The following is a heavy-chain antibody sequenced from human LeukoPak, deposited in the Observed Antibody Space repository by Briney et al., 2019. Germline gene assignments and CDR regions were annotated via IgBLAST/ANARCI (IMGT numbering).Heavy chain of an antibody. Sequence: PSETLSLSCAASGFTFSSYGMHWVRQAPGKGLEWVGRIKSKTDGGTTDYAAPVKDRFTISRDDSKNTLYLQMNSLKTEDTAVYYCATRPRITSIAAAGDYWGQGTLVTVSS. CDR3: ATRPRITSIAAAGDY. D-gene: IGHD6-13*01. CDR1: GFTFSSYG. J-gene: IGHJ4*02. V-gene: IGHV3-15*01. CDR2: IKSKTDGGTT.